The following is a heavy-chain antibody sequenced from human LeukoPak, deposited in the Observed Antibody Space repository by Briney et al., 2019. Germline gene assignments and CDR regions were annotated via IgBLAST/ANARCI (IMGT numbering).Heavy chain of an antibody. Sequence: GGSLRLSCAASGFTFSSYWTHWVRQAPGKGLVWVSRINSDGSSTSYADSVKGRFTISRDNAKNTLYLQMNSLRAEDTAVYYCARGNYGDYRPVGAFDIWGQGTMVTVSS. V-gene: IGHV3-74*01. D-gene: IGHD4-17*01. J-gene: IGHJ3*02. CDR2: INSDGSST. CDR1: GFTFSSYW. CDR3: ARGNYGDYRPVGAFDI.